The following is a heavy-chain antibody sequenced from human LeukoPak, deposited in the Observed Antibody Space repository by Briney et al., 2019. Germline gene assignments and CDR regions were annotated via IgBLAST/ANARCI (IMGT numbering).Heavy chain of an antibody. Sequence: TGGSLRLSCAASEFSVGSNYMTWVRQAPGKGLEWVSLIYSGGSTYYADSVRGRFTISRDNSKNTLYLQMNSLRAEDTAVYYCARDSYDGSGFYYVDYWGQGTLVTVSS. CDR2: IYSGGST. CDR3: ARDSYDGSGFYYVDY. V-gene: IGHV3-66*01. CDR1: EFSVGSNY. J-gene: IGHJ4*02. D-gene: IGHD3-22*01.